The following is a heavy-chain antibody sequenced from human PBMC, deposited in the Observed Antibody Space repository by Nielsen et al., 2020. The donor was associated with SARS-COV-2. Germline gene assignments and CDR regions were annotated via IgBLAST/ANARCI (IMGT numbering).Heavy chain of an antibody. CDR2: MSAADGRT. D-gene: IGHD6-13*01. CDR3: ARGTGNWYMDV. J-gene: IGHJ6*04. CDR1: GYTFSTSY. Sequence: ASVKVSCKASGYTFSTSYMHWVRQAPGQRLEWMGWMSAADGRTTYSQKFQGRVTTTTDTSATTVYLELSSLTCEDTAVYFCARGTGNWYMDVWGKGTTVPGSS. V-gene: IGHV1-3*01.